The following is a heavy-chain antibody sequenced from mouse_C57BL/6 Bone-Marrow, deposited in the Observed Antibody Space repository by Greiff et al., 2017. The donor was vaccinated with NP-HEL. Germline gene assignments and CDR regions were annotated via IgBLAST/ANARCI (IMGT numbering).Heavy chain of an antibody. D-gene: IGHD1-1*01. CDR2: ISSGGDYI. J-gene: IGHJ1*03. CDR1: GFTFSSYA. CDR3: TRSITTVVGYFDV. V-gene: IGHV5-9-1*02. Sequence: EVKLVESGEGLVKPGGSLKLSCAASGFTFSSYAMSWVRQTPEKRLEWVAYISSGGDYIYYADTVKGRFTISRDNARNTLYLQMSSLKSEDTAMYYCTRSITTVVGYFDVWGTVTTVTVSA.